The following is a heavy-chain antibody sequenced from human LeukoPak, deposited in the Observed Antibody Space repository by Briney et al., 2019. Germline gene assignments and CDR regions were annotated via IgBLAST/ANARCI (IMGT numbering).Heavy chain of an antibody. CDR1: GGSISSSSYY. D-gene: IGHD3-10*01. Sequence: SETLSLTCTVSGGSISSSSYYWGWIRQPPGKGLEWIGSIYYSGSTYYNPSLKSRVTISVDTSKNQFSLKLSSVTAADTAVYYCARKRITMVRGVILYYFDYWGQGTLVTVSS. CDR2: IYYSGST. J-gene: IGHJ4*02. CDR3: ARKRITMVRGVILYYFDY. V-gene: IGHV4-39*01.